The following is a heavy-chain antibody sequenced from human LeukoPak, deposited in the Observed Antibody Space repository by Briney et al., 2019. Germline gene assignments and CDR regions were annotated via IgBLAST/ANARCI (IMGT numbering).Heavy chain of an antibody. Sequence: SETLSLTCTVSGGSISSGGYYWSWICQHPGKGLEWIGYIYYSGSTYYNPSLKSRVTISVDTSKNQFSLKLSSVTAADTAVYYCARAQSGCDPFDYWGQGTLVTVSS. J-gene: IGHJ4*02. CDR2: IYYSGST. CDR1: GGSISSGGYY. V-gene: IGHV4-31*03. CDR3: ARAQSGCDPFDY. D-gene: IGHD5-12*01.